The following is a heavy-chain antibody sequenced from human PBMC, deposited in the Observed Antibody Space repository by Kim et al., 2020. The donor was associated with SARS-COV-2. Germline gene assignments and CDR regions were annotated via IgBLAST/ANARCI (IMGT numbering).Heavy chain of an antibody. V-gene: IGHV1-46*01. CDR3: AASYYYGMDV. J-gene: IGHJ6*02. CDR2: GRT. Sequence: GRTSYEQKCQGRVTMTRDTSTSTVYMELSSLRSEDTAVYYCAASYYYGMDVWGQGTTVTVSS.